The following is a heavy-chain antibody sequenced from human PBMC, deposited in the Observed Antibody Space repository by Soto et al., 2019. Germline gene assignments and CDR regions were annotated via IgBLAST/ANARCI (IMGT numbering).Heavy chain of an antibody. CDR3: ARQRRGYYDSSGYFDY. CDR2: IYYTGLS. Sequence: PSETLSLTCTVSGGSISSYYWSWIRQPPGKGLEWIGYIYYTGLSNSNPSLKSQNNKSEDTSKNQISLKMSSVTAADTAVYYCARQRRGYYDSSGYFDYWGQGTLVTVSS. CDR1: GGSISSYY. V-gene: IGHV4-59*01. D-gene: IGHD3-22*01. J-gene: IGHJ4*02.